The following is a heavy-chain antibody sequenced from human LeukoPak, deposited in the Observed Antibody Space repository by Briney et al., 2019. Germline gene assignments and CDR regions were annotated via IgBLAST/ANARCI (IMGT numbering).Heavy chain of an antibody. CDR2: ISDDGNKK. Sequence: GGSLRLSCGASGFTFTIYGMHWVRQAPGKGLEWVAVISDDGNKKYYADSVKGRFTISRDNSKNTVYLQMNSLRAEDTAVYYCAKDSRNYYFDYWGQGTLVIVSS. J-gene: IGHJ4*02. V-gene: IGHV3-30*18. CDR3: AKDSRNYYFDY. CDR1: GFTFTIYG.